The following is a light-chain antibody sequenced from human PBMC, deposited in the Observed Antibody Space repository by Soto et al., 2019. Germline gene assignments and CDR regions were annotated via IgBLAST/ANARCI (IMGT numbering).Light chain of an antibody. CDR3: AAWHDSLNGLV. CDR2: YDD. V-gene: IGLV1-36*01. J-gene: IGLJ2*01. Sequence: QSVLTQPPSVSDAPRQRVTISCSGSSSNIGNNAVNWYQQLPGKAPKLLIYYDDLLPSGVSDRFSGSKSGTSASLAISGLQSEDEADYYCAAWHDSLNGLVFGGGTKVTVL. CDR1: SSNIGNNA.